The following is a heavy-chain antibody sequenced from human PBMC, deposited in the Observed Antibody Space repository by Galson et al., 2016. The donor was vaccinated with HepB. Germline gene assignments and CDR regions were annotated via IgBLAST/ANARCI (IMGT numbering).Heavy chain of an antibody. CDR2: IFPGDSAT. J-gene: IGHJ5*01. D-gene: IGHD2-2*01. V-gene: IGHV5-51*01. CDR1: GYSFTTSW. Sequence: QSGAEVKKPGESLKISCKGSGYSFTTSWIGWVRQMPGKGLEWMGIIFPGDSATRYSPSFQGQVTISADKSISTAYLQWSSLRASDTAMYFCARHSSYCGSTNCHSWFASWGQGALVTVSS. CDR3: ARHSSYCGSTNCHSWFAS.